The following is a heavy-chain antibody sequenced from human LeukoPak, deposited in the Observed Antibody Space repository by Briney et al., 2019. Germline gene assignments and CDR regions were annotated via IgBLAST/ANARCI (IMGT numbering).Heavy chain of an antibody. J-gene: IGHJ5*02. CDR2: ISRSSAYI. Sequence: GGSLRLSCAASGFTLSSYSMNWVRQAPGKGLEWVSSISRSSAYIYYADSVKGRFTISRDNAKNSLYLQMNSLRAEDTAVYYCARDITLTGPPPNWFDPWGQGTLVTVSS. D-gene: IGHD3-9*01. V-gene: IGHV3-21*01. CDR1: GFTLSSYS. CDR3: ARDITLTGPPPNWFDP.